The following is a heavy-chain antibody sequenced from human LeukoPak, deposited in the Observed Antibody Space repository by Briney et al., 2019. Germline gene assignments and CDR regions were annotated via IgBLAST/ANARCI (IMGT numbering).Heavy chain of an antibody. CDR2: INHTGST. V-gene: IGHV4-34*01. CDR3: ARDYYYDSGGYSSRHFDY. Sequence: SETLSLTCAVYGGSFSGYYWSWIRQPPGKGLEWIGKINHTGSTNYNPSLKSRVTISVDTSKNQFSLKLSSVTAADTAVYYCARDYYYDSGGYSSRHFDYWGQGTLVTVSS. D-gene: IGHD3-22*01. J-gene: IGHJ4*02. CDR1: GGSFSGYY.